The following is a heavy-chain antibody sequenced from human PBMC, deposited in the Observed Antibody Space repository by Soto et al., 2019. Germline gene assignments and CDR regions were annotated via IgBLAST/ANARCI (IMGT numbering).Heavy chain of an antibody. D-gene: IGHD1-26*01. J-gene: IGHJ3*01. V-gene: IGHV3-74*01. Sequence: XLLRVWKRASGGTSVGYGGCWILKGPGKGLAWVSRINRDGTTTPSADAVKGRFTSSRENAKNALYLQMHSLRVEVTALYFCVRYRGYPEVFDVWGRGTTVTVS. CDR3: VRYRGYPEVFDV. CDR2: INRDGTTT. CDR1: GGTSVGYG.